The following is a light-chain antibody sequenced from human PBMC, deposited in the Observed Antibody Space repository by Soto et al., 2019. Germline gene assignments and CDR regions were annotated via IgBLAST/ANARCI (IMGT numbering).Light chain of an antibody. Sequence: QSALTQPASLSGSPGQSIPSSCTRTSSDIGANDYVSWFQQHPGKAPKLMISEVNNRPSGVSNRYSGAKSGNTTYLTIAWLQVEDYAEYCFFSFTQTSTHVFGTGTKVTVL. CDR3: FSFTQTSTHV. J-gene: IGLJ1*01. CDR2: EVN. V-gene: IGLV2-14*01. CDR1: SSDIGANDY.